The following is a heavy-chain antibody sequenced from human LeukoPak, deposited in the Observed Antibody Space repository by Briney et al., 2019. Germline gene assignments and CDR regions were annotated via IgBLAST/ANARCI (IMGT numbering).Heavy chain of an antibody. D-gene: IGHD4-23*01. J-gene: IGHJ4*02. V-gene: IGHV4-34*01. CDR1: GGSFSGYS. CDR3: ARIEDYGGNSVNY. CDR2: INHSGST. Sequence: SETLSLTCAFSGGSFSGYSWSWIRQPPGKGLEWIGEINHSGSTNYNPSLKSRVTISVDTSKNRFSLKLSSVTAADTAVYYCARIEDYGGNSVNYWGQGTLVTVSS.